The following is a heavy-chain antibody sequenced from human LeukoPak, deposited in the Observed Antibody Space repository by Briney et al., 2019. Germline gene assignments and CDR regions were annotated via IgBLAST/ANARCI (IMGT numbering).Heavy chain of an antibody. CDR1: GFTFSSYW. D-gene: IGHD6-19*01. Sequence: GGSLRLSCAASGFTFSSYWMSWVRQAPGKGLEWVANMKQDGSEKYYVDSVKGRFTISRDNAKNSLYLQMNSLRAEDTAVYYCARDGRFIAVAGTLDWGQGTLVTVSS. CDR3: ARDGRFIAVAGTLD. CDR2: MKQDGSEK. J-gene: IGHJ4*02. V-gene: IGHV3-7*03.